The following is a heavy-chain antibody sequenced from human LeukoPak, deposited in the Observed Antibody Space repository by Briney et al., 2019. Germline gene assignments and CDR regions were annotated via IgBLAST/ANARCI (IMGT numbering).Heavy chain of an antibody. V-gene: IGHV4-30-2*01. CDR3: ARGLFYYGSGSYYGAFDI. CDR1: GGSISSGGYS. J-gene: IGHJ3*02. Sequence: SQTLSLTCAVSGGSISSGGYSWSWIRQPPGKGLEWIGYIYHSGSTYYNPSLKSRVTTSVDRSKNQFSLKLSSVTAADTAVYYCARGLFYYGSGSYYGAFDIWGQGTMVTVSS. CDR2: IYHSGST. D-gene: IGHD3-10*01.